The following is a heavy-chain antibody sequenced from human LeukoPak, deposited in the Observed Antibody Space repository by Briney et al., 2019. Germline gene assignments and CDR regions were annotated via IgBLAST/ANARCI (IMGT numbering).Heavy chain of an antibody. CDR3: AKERNLEIAVAGTIFDY. Sequence: GGSLRLSCAASGFTFSSYSTNWVRQAPGKGLEWVAGIWYDGSNEYYADSVKGRFTISRDNSKNMIYLEMSSLKAEDTAVYYCAKERNLEIAVAGTIFDYWGQGTLVTVSS. D-gene: IGHD6-19*01. V-gene: IGHV3-33*06. CDR1: GFTFSSYS. CDR2: IWYDGSNE. J-gene: IGHJ4*02.